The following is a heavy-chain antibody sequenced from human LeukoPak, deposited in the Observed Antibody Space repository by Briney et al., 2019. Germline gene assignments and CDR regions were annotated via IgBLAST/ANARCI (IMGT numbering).Heavy chain of an antibody. V-gene: IGHV3-21*01. CDR3: ARDGIVGATKGPFDY. J-gene: IGHJ4*02. CDR1: GFTFSSYS. CDR2: ISSSSSYI. Sequence: GGSLRLSCAASGFTFSSYSMNWVRQAPGKGLEWVSSISSSSSYIYYADSVKGRFTISRDNAKNSLYLQMNSLRAEDTAVYYCARDGIVGATKGPFDYWGQGTLVTVSS. D-gene: IGHD1-26*01.